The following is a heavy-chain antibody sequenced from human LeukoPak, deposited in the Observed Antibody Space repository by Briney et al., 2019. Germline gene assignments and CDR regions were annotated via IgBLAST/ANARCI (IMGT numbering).Heavy chain of an antibody. CDR1: GFTFSSYA. J-gene: IGHJ4*02. Sequence: PGKSLRVSCAASGFTFSSYAMHWVRQARGKGLEWVAFIWYDGSNKYYADSVRGRFTMSRDNSKNTLYLQMSGLRAEDTAVYYCARDERGYYYSGAFFGAIDYWGQGTLVTVSS. CDR3: ARDERGYYYSGAFFGAIDY. V-gene: IGHV3-33*01. D-gene: IGHD3-22*01. CDR2: IWYDGSNK.